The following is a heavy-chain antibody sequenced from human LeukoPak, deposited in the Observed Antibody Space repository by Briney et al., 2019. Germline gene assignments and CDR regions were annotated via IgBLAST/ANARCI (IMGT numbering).Heavy chain of an antibody. CDR2: VYTGGTT. J-gene: IGHJ5*02. CDR1: GFSVSGTH. Sequence: GGSLRLSCAASGFSVSGTHMSWVRQAPGEGLEWVAAVYTGGTTYYADAVTGRFTVSRDTSRNSLLLHMDSLRAEDTAVYYCAKDEVTSGGGLASWGQGTLVIVSS. D-gene: IGHD2-21*02. CDR3: AKDEVTSGGGLAS. V-gene: IGHV3-53*01.